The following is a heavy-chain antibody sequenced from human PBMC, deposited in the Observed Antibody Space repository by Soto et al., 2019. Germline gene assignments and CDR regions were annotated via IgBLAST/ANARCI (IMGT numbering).Heavy chain of an antibody. CDR3: TTDRLLWLGGSPSWHWFDY. CDR2: IKRKADGETT. CDR1: GFTFSNAW. J-gene: IGHJ4*02. Sequence: PGGSLRLSCVVSGFTFSNAWMTWVRQAPGKGLEWVGRIKRKADGETTDYATSVKGRFAISRDDSKNTLFLQMDGLTIEDTAIYYCTTDRLLWLGGSPSWHWFDYWCQGALVTVSS. V-gene: IGHV3-15*01. D-gene: IGHD3-10*01.